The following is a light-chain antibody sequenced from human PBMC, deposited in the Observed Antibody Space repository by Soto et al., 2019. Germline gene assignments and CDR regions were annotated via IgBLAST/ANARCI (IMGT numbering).Light chain of an antibody. J-gene: IGKJ5*01. CDR1: QSVSSY. CDR2: DAS. V-gene: IGKV3-11*01. Sequence: ETVLTQSPATLSLSPGDRATLSCRASQSVSSYLAWYHQKPGQAPRLLIYDASKRATGIPARFSGSGSGTAFHLPISSLAPEDFSIYYCQQRSTWPPAFGQGKR. CDR3: QQRSTWPPA.